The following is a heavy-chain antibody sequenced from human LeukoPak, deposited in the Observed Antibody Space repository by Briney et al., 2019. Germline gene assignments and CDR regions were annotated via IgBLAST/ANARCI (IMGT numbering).Heavy chain of an antibody. V-gene: IGHV1-69*04. D-gene: IGHD6-19*01. J-gene: IGHJ4*02. Sequence: SVKVSCKASGGTFSSYAISWVRQAPEQGLEWMGRIIPILGIANYAQKFQGRVTITADKSTSTAYMELSSLRSEDTAVYYCARVVGIAVAGPHDYWGQGTLVTVSS. CDR1: GGTFSSYA. CDR3: ARVVGIAVAGPHDY. CDR2: IIPILGIA.